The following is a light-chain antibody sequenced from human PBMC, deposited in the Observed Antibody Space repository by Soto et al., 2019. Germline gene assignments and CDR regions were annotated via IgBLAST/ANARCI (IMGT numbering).Light chain of an antibody. CDR2: GAS. CDR1: QSVSSSY. V-gene: IGKV3-20*01. CDR3: QQYNTSPHT. Sequence: EIVLTQSPGTLSMSPGERATLSCRASQSVSSSYLAWYQQKPGQAPRLLIYGASSRATGIPDRFGGSGSGTDFTLTISRLEPEDFAVYYCQQYNTSPHTFGQGTKLQI. J-gene: IGKJ2*01.